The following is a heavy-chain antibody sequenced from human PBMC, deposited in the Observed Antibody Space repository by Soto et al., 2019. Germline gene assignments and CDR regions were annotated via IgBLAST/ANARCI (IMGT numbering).Heavy chain of an antibody. J-gene: IGHJ4*02. D-gene: IGHD6-13*01. V-gene: IGHV3-23*01. CDR1: GFTFSSYA. CDR2: ISGSGGST. CDR3: AKGQRIAAAGPLHFDY. Sequence: GGSLRLSCAASGFTFSSYAMSWVRQAPGKGLEWVSAISGSGGSTYYADSVKGRFTISRDNSKNTLYLQMNSLRAEDTAVYYCAKGQRIAAAGPLHFDYWGQGTLVTVSS.